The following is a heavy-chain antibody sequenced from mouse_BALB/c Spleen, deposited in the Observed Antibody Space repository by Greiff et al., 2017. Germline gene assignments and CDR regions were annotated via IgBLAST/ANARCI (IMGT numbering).Heavy chain of an antibody. D-gene: IGHD1-2*01. CDR2: INPSNGGT. Sequence: VQLQQSGAELVKPGASVKLSCKASGYTFTSYYMYWVKQRPGQGLEWIGEINPSNGGTNFNEKFKSKATLTVDKSSSTAYMQLSSLTSEDSAVYYCTRAGVLRLYAMDYWGQGTSVTVSS. CDR3: TRAGVLRLYAMDY. V-gene: IGHV1S81*02. CDR1: GYTFTSYY. J-gene: IGHJ4*01.